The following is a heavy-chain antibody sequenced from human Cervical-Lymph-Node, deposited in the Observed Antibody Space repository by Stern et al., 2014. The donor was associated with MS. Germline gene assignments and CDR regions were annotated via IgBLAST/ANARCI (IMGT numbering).Heavy chain of an antibody. V-gene: IGHV2-70*01. CDR3: ARIRRGGYCSSTSCHYYYYGMDV. Sequence: QITLKESGPALVKPTQTLTLTCTFSGFSLSTSGMCVSWIRQPPGKALEWLALIDWDDDKYYSTSLKNRLTISKDTSKNQVVLTMTNMDPVDTATYYCARIRRGGYCSSTSCHYYYYGMDVWGQGTTVTVSS. CDR1: GFSLSTSGMC. CDR2: IDWDDDK. J-gene: IGHJ6*02. D-gene: IGHD2-2*03.